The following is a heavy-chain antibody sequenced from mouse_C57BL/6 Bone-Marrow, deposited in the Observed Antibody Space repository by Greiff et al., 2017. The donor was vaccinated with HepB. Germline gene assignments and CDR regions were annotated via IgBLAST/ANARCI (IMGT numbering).Heavy chain of an antibody. Sequence: QVQLKQPGAELVKPGASVKLSCKASGYTFTSYWMHWVKQRPGQGLEWIGMIHPNSGSTNYNEKFKSKATLTVDKSSSTAYMQLSSLTSEDSAVYYCARPTGNGFAYWGQGTLVTVSA. CDR3: ARPTGNGFAY. V-gene: IGHV1-64*01. J-gene: IGHJ3*01. CDR2: IHPNSGST. D-gene: IGHD4-1*02. CDR1: GYTFTSYW.